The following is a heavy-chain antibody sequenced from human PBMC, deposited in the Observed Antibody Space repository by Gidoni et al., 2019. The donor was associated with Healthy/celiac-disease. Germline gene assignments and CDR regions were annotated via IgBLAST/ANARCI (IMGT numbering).Heavy chain of an antibody. Sequence: EVQLVESGGGLVQPGGSLRLSCAASGFTFSSYAMHWVRQAPGKGLEYVSAISSNGGSTYYANSVKGRFTISRDNSKNTLYLQMGSLRAEDMAVYYCARASGGYSYGDGMDVWGQGTTVTVSS. CDR3: ARASGGYSYGDGMDV. V-gene: IGHV3-64*01. J-gene: IGHJ6*02. D-gene: IGHD5-18*01. CDR1: GFTFSSYA. CDR2: ISSNGGST.